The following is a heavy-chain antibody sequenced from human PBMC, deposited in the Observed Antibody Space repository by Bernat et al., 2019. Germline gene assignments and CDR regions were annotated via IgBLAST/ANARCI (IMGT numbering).Heavy chain of an antibody. CDR1: GFTFSSYA. J-gene: IGHJ2*01. CDR2: ISGSGGST. Sequence: EVQLVESGGGLVQPGGSLRLSCAASGFTFSSYAMSWVRQAPGKGLEWVSGISGSGGSTYHADSVKGRFTISRDNAKNSLYLQMNSLRAEDTAVYYCARVSKAYCGGDCYPAHWYFDLWGRGTLVTVSS. CDR3: ARVSKAYCGGDCYPAHWYFDL. V-gene: IGHV3-23*04. D-gene: IGHD2-21*02.